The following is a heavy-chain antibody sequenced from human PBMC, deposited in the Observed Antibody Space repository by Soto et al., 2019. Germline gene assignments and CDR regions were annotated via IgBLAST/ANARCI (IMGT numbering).Heavy chain of an antibody. D-gene: IGHD5-12*01. CDR2: IFYSGGT. Sequence: TLSLTCTVSGGSISSFYWTWIRQSPGKGLEWIGYIFYSGGTNYNPSLKSRVSISVDTSKNHFSLKLISVTAADTAVYYCARARGYSDYVDYWGQGTLVTVSS. V-gene: IGHV4-59*01. CDR3: ARARGYSDYVDY. J-gene: IGHJ4*02. CDR1: GGSISSFY.